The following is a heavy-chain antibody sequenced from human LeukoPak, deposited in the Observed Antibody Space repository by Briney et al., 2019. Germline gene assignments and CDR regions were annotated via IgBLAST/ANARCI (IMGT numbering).Heavy chain of an antibody. V-gene: IGHV5-51*01. D-gene: IGHD3-22*01. CDR2: IYPGDSDT. CDR3: ARRVNSGSYFDY. CDR1: GYSFSTYW. Sequence: PGDPLKISCKGSGYSFSTYWIGWVRQMPGKGLELMGIIYPGDSDTTYTPSFQGQVTISVDKSISTAYLQWSTLKASDIAMYYCARRVNSGSYFDYWAQGTLVTVSS. J-gene: IGHJ4*02.